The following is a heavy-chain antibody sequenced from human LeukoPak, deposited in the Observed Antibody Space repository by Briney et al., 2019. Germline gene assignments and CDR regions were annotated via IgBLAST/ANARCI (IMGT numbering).Heavy chain of an antibody. J-gene: IGHJ4*02. V-gene: IGHV4-30-4*01. CDR1: GGSISSGDYY. Sequence: SRTLSLTCTVSGGSISSGDYYWSWIRQPPGKGLEWIGYIHYSGSAFYNPSLKSRVTMSVDTSKSQFSLRLTSVTAADTAMYYCARGSYYFDYWGQGTLVTVSS. CDR2: IHYSGSA. CDR3: ARGSYYFDY.